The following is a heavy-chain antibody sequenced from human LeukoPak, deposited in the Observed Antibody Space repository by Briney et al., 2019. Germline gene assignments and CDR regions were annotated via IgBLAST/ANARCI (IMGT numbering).Heavy chain of an antibody. V-gene: IGHV1-69*05. CDR3: ARSWGDFWSGYLYYFDY. CDR1: GGTFSSYA. D-gene: IGHD3-3*01. J-gene: IGHJ4*02. Sequence: SVKVSCKASGGTFSSYAISWVRQAPGQGLEWMGGIIPIFGTANYAQKFQGRVTITTDESTSTAYMELSSLRSEDTAVYYCARSWGDFWSGYLYYFDYWGQGTLVTVSS. CDR2: IIPIFGTA.